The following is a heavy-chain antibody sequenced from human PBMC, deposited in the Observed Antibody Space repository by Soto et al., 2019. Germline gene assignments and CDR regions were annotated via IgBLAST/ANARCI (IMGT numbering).Heavy chain of an antibody. D-gene: IGHD3-22*01. CDR2: IRSKPNSYAT. V-gene: IGHV3-73*02. CDR1: GFPFSGSA. CDR3: AGDHYYNMDV. Sequence: EVQLVESGGGLVQPGGSLKLSCAASGFPFSGSAMHWVRQASGKGLEWVGRIRSKPNSYATTYAASVKGRFTISRNDSKNTAYLQMNSLKTEYTAVYYCAGDHYYNMDVWGRGTTVTVSS. J-gene: IGHJ6*02.